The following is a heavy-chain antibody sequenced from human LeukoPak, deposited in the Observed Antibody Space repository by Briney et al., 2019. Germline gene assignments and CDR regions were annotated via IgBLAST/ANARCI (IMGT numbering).Heavy chain of an antibody. Sequence: GESLKISCKGSGYSFSSYWIGWVRQMPGKGLEWMGIIYPGDSDTRYSPSFQGQVTISADKSISTAYLQWSSLKASDTAMYYCARPMAAAAATPPDYGGQGTLVTVSS. CDR3: ARPMAAAAATPPDY. CDR2: IYPGDSDT. D-gene: IGHD2-15*01. CDR1: GYSFSSYW. J-gene: IGHJ4*02. V-gene: IGHV5-51*01.